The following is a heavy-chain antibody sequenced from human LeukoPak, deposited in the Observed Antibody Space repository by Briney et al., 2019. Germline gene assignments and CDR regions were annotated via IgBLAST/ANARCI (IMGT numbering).Heavy chain of an antibody. V-gene: IGHV4-34*01. CDR2: INHSGST. CDR1: GGSFSGYY. D-gene: IGHD2-2*02. CDR3: ARGGIYCSSTSCYSWFDP. Sequence: SETLSLTCAVYGGSFSGYYWSWIRQPPGKGLEWIGEINHSGSTNYNPSLESRVTISVDTSKNQFSLKLSSVTAADTAVYYCARGGIYCSSTSCYSWFDPWGQGTLVTVSS. J-gene: IGHJ5*02.